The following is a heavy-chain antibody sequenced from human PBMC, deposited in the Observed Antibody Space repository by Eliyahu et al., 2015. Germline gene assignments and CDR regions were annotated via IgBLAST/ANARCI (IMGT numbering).Heavy chain of an antibody. CDR2: IYYSGST. V-gene: IGHV4-61*01. Sequence: QVQLQESGPGLVKSSETLSLTCTVSGGSVRSSSYYWSWIRQPPGKGLEWIGYIYYSGSTNYNPSLKSRVTISVDTSRNQFSLKLSSVTAADTAVYFCARDERSGRLWGIDSWGQGTLVTVSS. J-gene: IGHJ4*02. CDR1: GGSVRSSSYY. D-gene: IGHD4/OR15-4a*01. CDR3: ARDERSGRLWGIDS.